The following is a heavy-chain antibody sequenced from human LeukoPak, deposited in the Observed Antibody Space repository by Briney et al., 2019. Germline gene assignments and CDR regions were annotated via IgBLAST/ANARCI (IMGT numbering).Heavy chain of an antibody. CDR1: GYTFTSYG. CDR2: SSAYNGNR. V-gene: IGHV1-18*01. Sequence: GASVKVSCKASGYTFTSYGISWVRQAPGQGLEWMGWSSAYNGNRNYAQNFQGRVTMTTDTSTSTAYMELRSLRSDDTAVYYCARASYYYGSGSYSDYWGQGTLVTVSS. CDR3: ARASYYYGSGSYSDY. D-gene: IGHD3-10*01. J-gene: IGHJ4*02.